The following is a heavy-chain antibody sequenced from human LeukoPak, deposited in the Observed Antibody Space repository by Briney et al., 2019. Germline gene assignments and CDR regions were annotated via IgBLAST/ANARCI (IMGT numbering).Heavy chain of an antibody. J-gene: IGHJ4*02. CDR1: GHSFIKYD. CDR2: INTNTGNP. V-gene: IGHV7-4-1*02. Sequence: ASVKVSCKASGHSFIKYDMNWVRQAPGQGLEWMGWINTNTGNPTYAQGFTGRFVFSLDTSVSTAYLQISGLKAEDTAVYYCARNNADGEGRFSYWGQGTLVTVSS. CDR3: ARNNADGEGRFSY. D-gene: IGHD3-10*01.